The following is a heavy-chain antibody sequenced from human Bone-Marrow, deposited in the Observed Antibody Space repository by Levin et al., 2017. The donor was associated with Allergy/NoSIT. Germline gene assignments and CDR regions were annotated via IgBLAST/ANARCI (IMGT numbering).Heavy chain of an antibody. D-gene: IGHD3-22*01. CDR3: ARSYYSDSGRYEDYYYYGMDV. V-gene: IGHV1-69*06. CDR1: GGTFSSYV. J-gene: IGHJ6*02. Sequence: GASVKVSCKASGGTFSSYVISWVRQAPGQGLEWVGGIIPLFDTPNYAQKFQGRVTITADKSTRTAYMELSSLRSEDTAVFYCARSYYSDSGRYEDYYYYGMDVWGQGTTVTVSS. CDR2: IIPLFDTP.